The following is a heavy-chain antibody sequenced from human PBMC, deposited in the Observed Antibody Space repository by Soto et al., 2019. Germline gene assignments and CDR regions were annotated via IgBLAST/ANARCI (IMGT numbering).Heavy chain of an antibody. Sequence: PSETLSLPFTVCGGSISPYYWSWIRQSPGKGLEWIGYIYYSGSTYYNPSLKSRVTISVDTSKNQFSLKLSSVTAADTAVYYCARETAAAGSFPYWGQGTLVTVSS. CDR3: ARETAAAGSFPY. CDR2: IYYSGST. J-gene: IGHJ4*02. D-gene: IGHD6-13*01. V-gene: IGHV4-59*12. CDR1: GGSISPYY.